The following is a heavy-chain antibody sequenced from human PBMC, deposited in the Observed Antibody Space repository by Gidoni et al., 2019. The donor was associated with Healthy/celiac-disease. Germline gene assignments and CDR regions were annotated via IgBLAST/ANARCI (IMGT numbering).Heavy chain of an antibody. CDR1: GSSFTSYW. D-gene: IGHD3-10*01. CDR2: IDPSDSYT. V-gene: IGHV5-10-1*03. J-gene: IGHJ5*02. Sequence: EVQLVQSGAEVKKHGESRRISCKGSGSSFTSYWISWVRQMPGKGIEWMGRIDPSDSYTNYSPSFQGHVTISADKSISTAYLQWSSLKASDTAMYYCARHVTMVRGVISVWFDPWGQGTLVTVSA. CDR3: ARHVTMVRGVISVWFDP.